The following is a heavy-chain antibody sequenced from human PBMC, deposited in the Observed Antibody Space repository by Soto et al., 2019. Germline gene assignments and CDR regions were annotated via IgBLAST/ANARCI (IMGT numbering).Heavy chain of an antibody. CDR3: ARDLRCTNGVCYPFWFDP. CDR1: GGSISSYY. CDR2: IYYSGST. V-gene: IGHV4-59*01. D-gene: IGHD2-8*01. J-gene: IGHJ5*02. Sequence: SETLSLTCTVSGGSISSYYWSWIRQPPGKGLEWIGYIYYSGSTNYNPSLKSRVTISVDTSKNQFTLKLSSVTAADTAVYYCARDLRCTNGVCYPFWFDPWGQGTLVTVSS.